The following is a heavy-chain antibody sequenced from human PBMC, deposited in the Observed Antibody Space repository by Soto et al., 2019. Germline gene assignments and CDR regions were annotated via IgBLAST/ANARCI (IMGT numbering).Heavy chain of an antibody. CDR1: GYSFSTYW. V-gene: IGHV5-51*01. CDR2: IYPGDSDT. Sequence: GESLKVSCKGSGYSFSTYWIGWVRQMPGKGLEWMGIIYPGDSDTRYSPSFEGQVAISADKSINTAYLQWGSLKASDTAMYYCARPWAVGATDAADVWGKGIM. CDR3: ARPWAVGATDAADV. D-gene: IGHD1-26*01. J-gene: IGHJ3*01.